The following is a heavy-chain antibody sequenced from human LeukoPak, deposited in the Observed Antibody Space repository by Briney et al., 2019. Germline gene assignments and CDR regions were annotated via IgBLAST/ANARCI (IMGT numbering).Heavy chain of an antibody. CDR1: AGSISSYY. CDR3: ARGVPTYYDFWSGYYEGVYYYYYMDV. Sequence: PSETLSLTCTVSAGSISSYYWSWIRQPPGKGLEWIGYIYYSGSTNYNPSLKSRVTISVDTSKNQFSLKLSSVTAADTAVYYCARGVPTYYDFWSGYYEGVYYYYYMDVWGKGTTVTVSS. J-gene: IGHJ6*03. V-gene: IGHV4-59*01. D-gene: IGHD3-3*01. CDR2: IYYSGST.